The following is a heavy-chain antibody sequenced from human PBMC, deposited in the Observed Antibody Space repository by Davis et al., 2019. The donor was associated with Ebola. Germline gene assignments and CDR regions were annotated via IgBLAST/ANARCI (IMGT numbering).Heavy chain of an antibody. CDR3: TRLSTISYGWDYYYGMDV. V-gene: IGHV3-73*01. D-gene: IGHD5-18*01. CDR1: GFTFSGSA. Sequence: GGSLRLSCAASGFTFSGSAMHWVRQASGKGLEWVGRIRSKANSYATAYAASVKGRFTISRDDSKNTAYLQMNSLKTEDTAVYYCTRLSTISYGWDYYYGMDVWGQGTTVTVSS. CDR2: IRSKANSYAT. J-gene: IGHJ6*02.